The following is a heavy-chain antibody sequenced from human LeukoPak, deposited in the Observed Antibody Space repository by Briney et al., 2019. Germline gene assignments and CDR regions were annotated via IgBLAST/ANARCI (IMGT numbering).Heavy chain of an antibody. CDR2: IWHDGSNS. D-gene: IGHD3-16*01. CDR1: GFTFRNHG. J-gene: IGHJ6*02. CDR3: VRWGNFKVMDV. V-gene: IGHV3-33*01. Sequence: GGSLSLSCTASGFTFRNHGMHWVRQAPGKGLDWVAVIWHDGSNSYYADSVKGRFSIFRDNSKSTLYLQMDSLRVEDTAVYYCVRWGNFKVMDVWGQGTTVTVSS.